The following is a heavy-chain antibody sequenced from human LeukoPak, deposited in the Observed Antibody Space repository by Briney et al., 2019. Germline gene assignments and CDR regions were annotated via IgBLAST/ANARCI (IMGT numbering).Heavy chain of an antibody. J-gene: IGHJ4*02. Sequence: GGSLRLSCAASGFTFSSYGMHWVRQAPGKGLEWVAFIRYDGSNKYYADSVKGRFTISRDNSKNTLYLQMNTLRPEDTAVYYCARGTIAVAYYFDYWGQGTLVTVSS. CDR2: IRYDGSNK. CDR3: ARGTIAVAYYFDY. D-gene: IGHD6-19*01. V-gene: IGHV3-30*02. CDR1: GFTFSSYG.